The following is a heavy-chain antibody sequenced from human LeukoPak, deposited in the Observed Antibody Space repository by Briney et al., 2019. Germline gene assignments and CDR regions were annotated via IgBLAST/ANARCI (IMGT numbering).Heavy chain of an antibody. CDR1: GGSLSGYY. D-gene: IGHD3-10*01. Sequence: SETLSLTCAVYGGSLSGYYWNWIRQPPGKGLEWIGEINHSGSTNYNPTLKSRVTISVDTSKNQFSLKLSSVTAADTAVYYCARGYGSGSSYYYYGMDVWGQGTTVTVSS. CDR3: ARGYGSGSSYYYYGMDV. J-gene: IGHJ6*02. V-gene: IGHV4-34*01. CDR2: INHSGST.